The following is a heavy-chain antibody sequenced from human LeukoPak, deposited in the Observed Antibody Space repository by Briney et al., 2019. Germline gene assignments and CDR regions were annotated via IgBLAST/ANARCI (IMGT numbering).Heavy chain of an antibody. Sequence: ASVKVSCKASGYTFTSYDINWVRQATGQGLEWMGWMSPNSGSTGYAQKFQGRVTITRNTSISTAYMELSSLRSEDTAVYYCAVDFWSGYGMTNWFDPWGQGTLVTVSS. CDR2: MSPNSGST. D-gene: IGHD3-3*01. J-gene: IGHJ5*02. V-gene: IGHV1-8*03. CDR3: AVDFWSGYGMTNWFDP. CDR1: GYTFTSYD.